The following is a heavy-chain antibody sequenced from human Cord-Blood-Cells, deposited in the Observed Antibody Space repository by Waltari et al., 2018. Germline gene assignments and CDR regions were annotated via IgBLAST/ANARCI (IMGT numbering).Heavy chain of an antibody. D-gene: IGHD3-10*01. Sequence: QVQLVQSGAEVKKPGASAKVSCKVSGYTLTELSMHWLRQAPGKGLEWMGGFDPEDGETTYAQKFQGRVTMTEDTSTDTAYMELSSLRSEDTAVYYCASPTVLWFGELSPYGMDVWGQGTTVTVSS. V-gene: IGHV1-24*01. CDR3: ASPTVLWFGELSPYGMDV. J-gene: IGHJ6*02. CDR1: GYTLTELS. CDR2: FDPEDGET.